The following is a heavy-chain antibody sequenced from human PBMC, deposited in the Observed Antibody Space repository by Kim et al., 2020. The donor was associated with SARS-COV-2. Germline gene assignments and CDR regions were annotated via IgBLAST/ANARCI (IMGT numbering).Heavy chain of an antibody. CDR2: ISGSGGST. Sequence: GGSLRLSCAASGFTFSSYAMSWVRQAPGKGLEWVSAISGSGGSTYYADSVKGRFTISRDNSKNTLYLQMNSLRAEDTAVYYCAKGRWIQLWLCYFDYWGQGTLVTVSS. CDR3: AKGRWIQLWLCYFDY. CDR1: GFTFSSYA. V-gene: IGHV3-23*01. D-gene: IGHD5-18*01. J-gene: IGHJ4*02.